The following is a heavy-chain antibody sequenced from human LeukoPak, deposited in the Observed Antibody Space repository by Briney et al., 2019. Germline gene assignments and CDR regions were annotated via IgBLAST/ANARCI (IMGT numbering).Heavy chain of an antibody. CDR1: GGSISSYY. V-gene: IGHV4-59*01. D-gene: IGHD3-22*01. CDR3: ARRTYSYDGSGYYFDY. CDR2: IYYSGST. J-gene: IGHJ4*02. Sequence: SETLSLTCTVSGGSISSYYWSWIRQPPGKGLECIGYIYYSGSTNYNPSLKSRVTISVDTSKNQFSLKLSSVTAADTAVYYCARRTYSYDGSGYYFDYWGQGTLVTVSS.